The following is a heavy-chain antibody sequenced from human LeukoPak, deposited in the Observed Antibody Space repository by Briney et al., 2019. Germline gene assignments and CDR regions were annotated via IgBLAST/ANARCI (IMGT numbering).Heavy chain of an antibody. V-gene: IGHV3-53*01. CDR3: AKDYRAHPLRPNWLDP. CDR2: IDRSGVT. J-gene: IGHJ5*02. CDR1: GFTVHSNY. D-gene: IGHD1-26*01. Sequence: GGSLRLSCAASGFTVHSNYMSWVRQAPGKGLEWVSVIDRSGVTHYADSVKGRFTISRDNSKNTLYLQMNSLRAEDTGVYYCAKDYRAHPLRPNWLDPWGQRTLVTVSS.